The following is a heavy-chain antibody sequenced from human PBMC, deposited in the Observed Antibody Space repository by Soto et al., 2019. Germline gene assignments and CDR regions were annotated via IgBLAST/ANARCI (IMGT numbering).Heavy chain of an antibody. V-gene: IGHV1-69*13. CDR2: IIPISGTA. CDR3: ARSQGSSTSLEIYYYYYYGMDV. D-gene: IGHD2-2*01. CDR1: GGTLSSYA. Sequence: SVKVSCKASGGTLSSYAISWVRQAPGQGLEWMGGIIPISGTANYAQKFQGRVTITADESTSTAYMELSSLRSEDTAVYYCARSQGSSTSLEIYYYYYYGMDVWGQGTTVTVSS. J-gene: IGHJ6*02.